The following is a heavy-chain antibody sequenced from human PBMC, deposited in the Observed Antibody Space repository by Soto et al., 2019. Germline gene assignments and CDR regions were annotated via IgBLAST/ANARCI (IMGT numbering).Heavy chain of an antibody. CDR1: GYTLTEFS. J-gene: IGHJ4*01. Sequence: GASVKVSCKVSGYTLTEFSMHWVRQAPGKGLEWMGTFDPEDGETLYAQKFQGRITMTEDTSTDTAYMELSSLRSEDTAVYHCSTDTLFGAVIRPFEYWGHGTLVTVSS. CDR3: STDTLFGAVIRPFEY. V-gene: IGHV1-24*01. D-gene: IGHD3-3*01. CDR2: FDPEDGET.